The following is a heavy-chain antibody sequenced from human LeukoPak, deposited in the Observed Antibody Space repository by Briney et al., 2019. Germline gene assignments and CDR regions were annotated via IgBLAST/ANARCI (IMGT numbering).Heavy chain of an antibody. CDR1: GGSFSGYY. CDR2: INHSGST. D-gene: IGHD5/OR15-5a*01. V-gene: IGHV4-34*01. Sequence: SETLSLTCAVYGGSFSGYYWSWIRQPPGKGLEWIGEINHSGSTNYNPSLKSRVTISVDTSKNQFSLKLSSVTAADTAAYYCARGHLVSNAFDIWGQGTMVTVSS. J-gene: IGHJ3*02. CDR3: ARGHLVSNAFDI.